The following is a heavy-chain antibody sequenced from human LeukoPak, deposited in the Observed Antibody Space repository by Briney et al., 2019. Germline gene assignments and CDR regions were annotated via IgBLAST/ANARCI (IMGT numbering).Heavy chain of an antibody. V-gene: IGHV4-4*02. CDR1: GDSISRDHW. D-gene: IGHD3-22*01. J-gene: IGHJ5*02. CDR2: INHIRST. CDR3: ARGPNSSGYYLVPWFDP. Sequence: SETLSLTCGVSGDSISRDHWWSWVRQPPGKGLEWIGEINHIRSTNYNPSLKSRVTISVDTSKNQFSLKLSSLTAADTAVYYCARGPNSSGYYLVPWFDPWGQGTLVTVSS.